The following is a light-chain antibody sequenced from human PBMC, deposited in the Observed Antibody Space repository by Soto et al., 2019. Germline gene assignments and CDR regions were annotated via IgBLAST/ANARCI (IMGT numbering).Light chain of an antibody. V-gene: IGKV1-39*01. J-gene: IGKJ3*01. CDR1: QSIAMY. CDR2: GAS. CDR3: QQSYRTLPT. Sequence: DIQMTQSPSSLSSSIGDRVTITCRASQSIAMYLNWYQQKPGKAPNLLIFGASSLRSGAPSRFSARGSGTDFTFTINSIQPEDDATSDCQQSYRTLPTFGPGTKVEIK.